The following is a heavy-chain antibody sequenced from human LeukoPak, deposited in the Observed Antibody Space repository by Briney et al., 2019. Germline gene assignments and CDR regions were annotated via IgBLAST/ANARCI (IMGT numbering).Heavy chain of an antibody. J-gene: IGHJ4*02. CDR2: TYYRSKWYN. D-gene: IGHD5-24*01. V-gene: IGHV6-1*01. Sequence: SQTLSLTCAISGDCVSSNRASWSWIRQSPSRGLEWLGRTYYRSKWYNDYAVSLKSRISINPDTSKNPFSLQLNSVTPEDTAVYYCSRSDGASDFDYWGQGTLVTVSS. CDR1: GDCVSSNRAS. CDR3: SRSDGASDFDY.